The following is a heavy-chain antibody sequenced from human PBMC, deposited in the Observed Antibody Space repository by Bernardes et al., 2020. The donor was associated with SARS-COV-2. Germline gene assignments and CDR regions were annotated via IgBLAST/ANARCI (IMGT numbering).Heavy chain of an antibody. V-gene: IGHV1-2*04. CDR3: ARAGGSMIRWPYYYYGMDV. CDR1: GYTFTGYY. Sequence: ASVKVSCKASGYTFTGYYMHWVRQAPGQGLEWMGWINPNSGGTNYAQKFQGWVTMTRDTSISTAYMELSRLRSDDTAVYYCARAGGSMIRWPYYYYGMDVWGQGTTVTVSS. J-gene: IGHJ6*02. CDR2: INPNSGGT. D-gene: IGHD3-10*01.